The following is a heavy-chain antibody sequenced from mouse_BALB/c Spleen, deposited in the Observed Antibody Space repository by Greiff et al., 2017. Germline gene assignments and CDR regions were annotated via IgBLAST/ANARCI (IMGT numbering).Heavy chain of an antibody. CDR1: GYTFTDYE. CDR2: IDPETGGT. Sequence: QVQLQQSGAELVRPGASVTLSCKASGYTFTDYEMHWVKQTPVHGLEWIGAIDPETGGTAYNQKFKGKATLTADKSSSTAYMELRSLTSEDSAVYYCTREGETGNYFDYWGQGTTLTVSS. CDR3: TREGETGNYFDY. J-gene: IGHJ2*01. D-gene: IGHD4-1*01. V-gene: IGHV1-15*01.